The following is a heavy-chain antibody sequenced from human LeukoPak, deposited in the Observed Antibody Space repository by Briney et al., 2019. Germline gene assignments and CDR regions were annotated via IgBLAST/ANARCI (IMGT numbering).Heavy chain of an antibody. V-gene: IGHV4-4*07. CDR2: IYTSGST. CDR3: ARVVGFGELSRFDP. Sequence: SETLSLTCTVSGGSISSYYWSWIRQPAGKGLEWIGRIYTSGSTNYNPSLKSRVTMSVDTSKNQFSLKLSSVTAADSAVYYCARVVGFGELSRFDPWGQGTLVTVSS. J-gene: IGHJ5*02. CDR1: GGSISSYY. D-gene: IGHD3-10*01.